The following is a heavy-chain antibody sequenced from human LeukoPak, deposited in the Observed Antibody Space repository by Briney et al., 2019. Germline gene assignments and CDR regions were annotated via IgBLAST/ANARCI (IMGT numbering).Heavy chain of an antibody. CDR3: ARGGTVVAATKEYYYYYYMDV. J-gene: IGHJ6*03. V-gene: IGHV3-21*01. CDR2: ISSSSSYI. CDR1: GFTFSSYS. D-gene: IGHD2-15*01. Sequence: PGGSLRLSCAASGFTFSSYSMNWVRQAPGKGLEWVSSISSSSSYIYYADSVKGRFTISRDNAKNSLYLQMNSLRAEDTAVYYCARGGTVVAATKEYYYYYYMDVWGKGTTVTVSS.